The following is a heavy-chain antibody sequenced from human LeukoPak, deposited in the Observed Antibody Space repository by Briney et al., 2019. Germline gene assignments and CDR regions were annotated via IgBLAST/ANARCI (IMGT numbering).Heavy chain of an antibody. CDR1: GGSFSGYY. J-gene: IGHJ6*03. CDR3: ARAMYNMDV. D-gene: IGHD1-14*01. Sequence: PSETLSLTCAVYGGSFSGYYWSWIRQPPGKGLEWIGEINHSGSTNYNPSLKSRVTISVDTSKNQFPLKLSSVTAADTAVYYCARAMYNMDVWGKGTTVTVSS. V-gene: IGHV4-34*01. CDR2: INHSGST.